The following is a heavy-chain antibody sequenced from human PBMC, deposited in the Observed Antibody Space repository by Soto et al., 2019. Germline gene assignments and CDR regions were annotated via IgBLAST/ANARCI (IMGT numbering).Heavy chain of an antibody. V-gene: IGHV4-59*01. J-gene: IGHJ6*02. Sequence: QVQLQESGPGLVKPSETLSLTCTVSGGSISTYYWSWIRQPPGKGLEWIGYIYFSGTTNYNPSLKTRVTXAEXTXKNQFSLKLSSVTAADTAVYYCARGRNYYDSSGFGVWGQGTTVTVSS. CDR1: GGSISTYY. CDR3: ARGRNYYDSSGFGV. CDR2: IYFSGTT. D-gene: IGHD3-22*01.